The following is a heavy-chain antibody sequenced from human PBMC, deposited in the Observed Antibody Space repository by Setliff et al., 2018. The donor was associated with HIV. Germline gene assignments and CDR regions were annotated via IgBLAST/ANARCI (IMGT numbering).Heavy chain of an antibody. CDR3: ASGVLVVSAIFPASIAFDI. D-gene: IGHD2-8*02. J-gene: IGHJ3*02. CDR2: ISFDGSNK. Sequence: PGGSLRLSCAASGFIFSSFAMHWVRQAPGKGLEWVAVISFDGSNKYYADSVKGRSTVSRDNSKNTLYLQMNSLRAEDSAVYYCASGVLVVSAIFPASIAFDIWGQGTMVTVSS. CDR1: GFIFSSFA. V-gene: IGHV3-30-3*01.